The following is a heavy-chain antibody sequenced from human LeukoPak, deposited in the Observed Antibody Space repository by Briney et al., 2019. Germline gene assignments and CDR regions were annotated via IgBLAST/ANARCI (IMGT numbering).Heavy chain of an antibody. CDR1: GFTFSTYS. J-gene: IGHJ4*02. D-gene: IGHD2-21*01. CDR2: ISFSSTTI. CDR3: ARDGDSAWV. V-gene: IGHV3-48*01. Sequence: GGSLRLSCAASGFTFSTYSMNWVRQAPGKGLEWVSYISFSSTTIYYADSVKGRFTISRGNAKSSLYLQMNSLRAEDTAVYYCARDGDSAWVWGQGTLVTVSS.